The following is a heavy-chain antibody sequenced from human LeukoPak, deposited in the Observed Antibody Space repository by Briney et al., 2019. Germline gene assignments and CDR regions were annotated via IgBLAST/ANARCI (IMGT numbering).Heavy chain of an antibody. J-gene: IGHJ4*02. V-gene: IGHV3-74*03. CDR1: GFTFSSYW. Sequence: PGGSLRLSCVASGFTFSSYWMHWVRQPPGKGLVWVSQLNGDGTNTKYADSVKGRFTISRDNAKNTLYLQMNSLRVEDTGVYACALINTAVAGTRDYWGQGTLVTVSS. CDR2: LNGDGTNT. CDR3: ALINTAVAGTRDY. D-gene: IGHD6-19*01.